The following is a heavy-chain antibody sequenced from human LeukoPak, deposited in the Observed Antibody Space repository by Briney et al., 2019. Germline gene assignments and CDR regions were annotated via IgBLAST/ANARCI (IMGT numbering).Heavy chain of an antibody. V-gene: IGHV3-7*01. CDR3: AQGASAGIPFDY. J-gene: IGHJ4*02. CDR2: IKTDGSQI. D-gene: IGHD6-13*01. CDR1: RFTFSSYW. Sequence: GGSLRLSCVASRFTFSSYWMTWVRQAPGKGLEWVANIKTDGSQIYYADSVRGRFTISRDNSKNTLYLQMDNLRGDDTAVYYCAQGASAGIPFDYWGRGILVTVSS.